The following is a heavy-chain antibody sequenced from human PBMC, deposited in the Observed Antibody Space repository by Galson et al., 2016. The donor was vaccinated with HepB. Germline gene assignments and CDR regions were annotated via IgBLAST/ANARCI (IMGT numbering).Heavy chain of an antibody. Sequence: TLSLTCTVSGGPIRSGGYYWSWIRQHPGKGLEWIGYIYYSGSTYYNPSLKSRVTISIDTSKNQFSLKLSSVTAADTAVYFCARGMGSHFVAQAGWFDPWGQGTLVTVSS. CDR1: GGPIRSGGYY. J-gene: IGHJ5*02. V-gene: IGHV4-31*03. CDR3: ARGMGSHFVAQAGWFDP. CDR2: IYYSGST. D-gene: IGHD6-19*01.